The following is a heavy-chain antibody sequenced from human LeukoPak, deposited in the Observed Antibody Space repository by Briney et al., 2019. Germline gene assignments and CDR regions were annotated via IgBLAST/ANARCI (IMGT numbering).Heavy chain of an antibody. J-gene: IGHJ4*02. CDR2: IYTSGST. V-gene: IGHV4-61*02. CDR3: ARHWGSYYFDY. Sequence: PSQTLSLTCTVSGGSLSSGSYYWSWIRQPAGKGLEWIGRIYTSGSTNYNPSLKSQVTISVDPSKNQFSLKLSSVTAADTAVYYCARHWGSYYFDYWGQGTLVTVSS. CDR1: GGSLSSGSYY. D-gene: IGHD3-16*01.